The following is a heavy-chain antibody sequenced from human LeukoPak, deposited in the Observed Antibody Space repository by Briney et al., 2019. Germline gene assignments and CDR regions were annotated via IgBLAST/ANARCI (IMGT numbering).Heavy chain of an antibody. Sequence: GRSLRLSCAASGFTFSSYAMHWVRQAPGKGLEWVAVISYDESNKYYADSVKGRFTISRDNSKNTLYLQMNSLRAEDTAVYYCARDHPGHIVVVTAILPPDYWGQGTLVTVSS. CDR3: ARDHPGHIVVVTAILPPDY. CDR1: GFTFSSYA. V-gene: IGHV3-30-3*01. D-gene: IGHD2-21*02. CDR2: ISYDESNK. J-gene: IGHJ4*02.